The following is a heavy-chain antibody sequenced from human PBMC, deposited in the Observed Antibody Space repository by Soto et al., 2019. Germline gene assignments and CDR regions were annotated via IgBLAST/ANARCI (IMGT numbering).Heavy chain of an antibody. V-gene: IGHV4-39*01. CDR1: GGSISNSSYY. CDR3: ARTLKGSWVFDGFDI. Sequence: LSLTCTVSGGSISNSSYYWDWIRQPPGKGLEWIGTIYYRGTTYYNPSLESRVTMSVDTSKNQFSLKLSSVTAPDTAVYYCARTLKGSWVFDGFDIWGQGTMVTVS. D-gene: IGHD2-15*01. J-gene: IGHJ3*02. CDR2: IYYRGTT.